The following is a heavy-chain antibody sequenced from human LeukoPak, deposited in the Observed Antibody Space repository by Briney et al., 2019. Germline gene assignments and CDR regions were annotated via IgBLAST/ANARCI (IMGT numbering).Heavy chain of an antibody. D-gene: IGHD6-19*01. CDR2: NSAYNGDT. J-gene: IGHJ4*02. CDR3: ARESVGGSFDY. CDR1: GYTFINYEVG. Sequence: ASVKVSSTASGYTFINYEVGFKWVRQAPGQGPEWMGWNSAYNGDTNYAQKFEGRVTMTTESSTNTAHLELRNLRSDDTAVYYCARESVGGSFDYWGQGTLVTVSS. V-gene: IGHV1-18*01.